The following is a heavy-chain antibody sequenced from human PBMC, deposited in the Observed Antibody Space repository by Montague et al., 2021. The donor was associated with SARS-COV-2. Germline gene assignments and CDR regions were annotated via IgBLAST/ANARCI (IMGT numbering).Heavy chain of an antibody. J-gene: IGHJ6*02. CDR2: IGDSSRTI. CDR3: ARDRLTFLRGVHFANSYYDLDV. Sequence: FRRLSCAASGFIFEMHGMHWARQAPGKGLEWLSYIGDSSRTIKSADSVKVRFSISRDNSKNSVYLQMNSLSAEDTAVYYCARDRLTFLRGVHFANSYYDLDVWGQGTMVTGSS. CDR1: GFIFEMHG. D-gene: IGHD3-10*01. V-gene: IGHV3-48*04.